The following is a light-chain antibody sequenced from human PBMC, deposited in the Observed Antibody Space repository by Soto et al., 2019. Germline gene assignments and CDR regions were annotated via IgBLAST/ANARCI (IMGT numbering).Light chain of an antibody. CDR2: GAS. Sequence: EIVMTQSPATLSVSPGERATLSCRASQSVSSNLAWYQQKPGQAPRLLIYGASTMATGIPASFRGSGSGTEFTLTISSLQSEDFAVYYCQQYNNWSPWTFGQGTKVEIK. J-gene: IGKJ1*01. CDR1: QSVSSN. V-gene: IGKV3-15*01. CDR3: QQYNNWSPWT.